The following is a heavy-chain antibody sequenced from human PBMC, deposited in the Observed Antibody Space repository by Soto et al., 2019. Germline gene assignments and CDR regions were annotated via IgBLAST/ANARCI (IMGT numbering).Heavy chain of an antibody. D-gene: IGHD2-2*01. CDR3: ASSGYCSSTSCYVPRYYYYYYYMDV. V-gene: IGHV4-34*01. Sequence: SETLSLTCAVNGGSFSGYYWSWIRQPPGKGLEWIGEINHSGSTNYNPSLKSRVTISVDTSKNQFSLKLSSVTAADTAVYYCASSGYCSSTSCYVPRYYYYYYYMDVWGKGTTVTVS. J-gene: IGHJ6*03. CDR1: GGSFSGYY. CDR2: INHSGST.